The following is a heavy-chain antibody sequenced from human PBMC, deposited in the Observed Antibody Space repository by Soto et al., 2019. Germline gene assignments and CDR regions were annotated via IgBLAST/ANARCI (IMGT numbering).Heavy chain of an antibody. CDR1: GFTFSSYG. D-gene: IGHD3-22*01. V-gene: IGHV3-30*18. J-gene: IGHJ4*02. CDR2: ISYDGSNK. CDR3: AKVRVWVYYYDSSGYFPDY. Sequence: QVQLVESGGGVVQPGRSLRLSCAASGFTFSSYGMHWVRQAPGKGLEWVAVISYDGSNKYYADSVKGRFTISRDNSKNTLYLQMNSLRAEDTAVYYCAKVRVWVYYYDSSGYFPDYWGQGTLVTVSS.